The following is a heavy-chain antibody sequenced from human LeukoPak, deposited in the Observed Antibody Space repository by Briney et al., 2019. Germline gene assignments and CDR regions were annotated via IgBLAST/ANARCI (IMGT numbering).Heavy chain of an antibody. Sequence: GGSLRLSCAASGFTFSSYAMHWVRQAPGKGLEWVAVISYDGSNKYYADSVKGRSTISRDNSKNTLYLQMNSLRAEDTAVYYCARGYYGSGSWFDYWGQGTLVTVSS. CDR3: ARGYYGSGSWFDY. CDR1: GFTFSSYA. CDR2: ISYDGSNK. D-gene: IGHD3-10*01. J-gene: IGHJ4*02. V-gene: IGHV3-30*04.